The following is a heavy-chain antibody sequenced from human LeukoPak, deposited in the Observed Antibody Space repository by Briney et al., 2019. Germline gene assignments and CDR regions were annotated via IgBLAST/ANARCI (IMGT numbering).Heavy chain of an antibody. CDR3: ARQPSGYYDKSGYYPYYFDY. CDR2: IFYSGST. D-gene: IGHD3-22*01. V-gene: IGHV4-59*08. J-gene: IGHJ4*02. Sequence: SETLSLTCTVSGGSISSYYWSWVRQSPGKGLEWIGYIFYSGSTKYAPSLESRVTISLDTSKNQFSLKLSSVTAADTAVYYCARQPSGYYDKSGYYPYYFDYWGQGALVTVSS. CDR1: GGSISSYY.